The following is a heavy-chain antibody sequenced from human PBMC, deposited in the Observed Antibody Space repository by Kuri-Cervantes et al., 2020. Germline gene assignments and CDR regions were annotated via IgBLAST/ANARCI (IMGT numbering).Heavy chain of an antibody. Sequence: ASVKVSCKASGYTFTGNYIHWVRQAPGQGLEWMGWINPNSGGTNYAQKFQGRVTMTRDTSISTAYMELRSLRSDDTAVYYCAREPARVVVPMDVWGQGTTVTVSS. CDR1: GYTFTGNY. D-gene: IGHD2-15*01. V-gene: IGHV1-2*02. J-gene: IGHJ6*02. CDR2: INPNSGGT. CDR3: AREPARVVVPMDV.